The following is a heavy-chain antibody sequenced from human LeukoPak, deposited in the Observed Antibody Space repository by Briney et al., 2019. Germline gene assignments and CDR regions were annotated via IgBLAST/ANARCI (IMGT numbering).Heavy chain of an antibody. D-gene: IGHD3-10*01. CDR1: GGSISRYY. CDR2: IYYSGST. Sequence: SETLSLTCTVSGGSISRYYWSWIRQPPGKGLEWIGYIYYSGSTNYNPSLKSRVTISVDTSKNQFSLKLSSVTAADTAVYYCARDSFYYGSGSQPSYYYYYYMDVWGKGTTVTVSS. V-gene: IGHV4-59*01. J-gene: IGHJ6*03. CDR3: ARDSFYYGSGSQPSYYYYYYMDV.